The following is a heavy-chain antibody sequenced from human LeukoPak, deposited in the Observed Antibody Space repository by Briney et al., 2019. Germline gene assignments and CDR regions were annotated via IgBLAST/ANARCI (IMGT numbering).Heavy chain of an antibody. Sequence: PSETLTLTCAVYGGSFSGYYWSWICQPPGKGLEWIGEINHSGSTNYNPSLKSRVTISVDTSKNQFSLKLSSVTAADTAVYYCARGRGCSSTICYFYYWGRGT. CDR3: ARGRGCSSTICYFYY. CDR2: INHSGST. D-gene: IGHD2-2*01. V-gene: IGHV4-34*01. J-gene: IGHJ4*02. CDR1: GGSFSGYY.